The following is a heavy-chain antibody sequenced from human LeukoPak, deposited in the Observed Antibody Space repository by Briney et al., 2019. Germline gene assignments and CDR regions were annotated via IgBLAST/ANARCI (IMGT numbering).Heavy chain of an antibody. D-gene: IGHD3-10*01. CDR1: GYTFTSYD. CDR3: ARVPTMVRGRGSNGGYYYMDV. J-gene: IGHJ6*03. Sequence: VASVKVSCKASGYTFTSYDINWVRQATGQGLEWMGWMNPNSGNTGYAQKFPGRVTMTRNTSISTAYMELSSLRSEDTAVYYCARVPTMVRGRGSNGGYYYMDVWGKGTTVTVSS. CDR2: MNPNSGNT. V-gene: IGHV1-8*01.